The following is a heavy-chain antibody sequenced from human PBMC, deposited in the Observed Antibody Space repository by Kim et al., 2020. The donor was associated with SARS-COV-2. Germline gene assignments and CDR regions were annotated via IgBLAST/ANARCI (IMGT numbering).Heavy chain of an antibody. CDR1: GFTFGDYA. Sequence: GGSLRLSCAASGFTFGDYAMHWVRQAPGKGLEWVSGISWNSGSIGYADSVKGRFTISRDNAKNSLYLQMNSLRAEDTALYYCAKDIRAAAGGTSGLPDYYGMDVWGQGTTVTVSS. D-gene: IGHD6-13*01. CDR2: ISWNSGSI. J-gene: IGHJ6*02. CDR3: AKDIRAAAGGTSGLPDYYGMDV. V-gene: IGHV3-9*01.